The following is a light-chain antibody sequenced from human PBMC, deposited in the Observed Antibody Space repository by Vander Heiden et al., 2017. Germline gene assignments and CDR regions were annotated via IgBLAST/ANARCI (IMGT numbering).Light chain of an antibody. CDR1: QSISSY. V-gene: IGKV1-39*01. CDR3: QQSYSTPRT. Sequence: DFQMTRSQSPLSVSLGDRVTITCRASQSISSYLKWYQQKPGKAPKLLIYAASSLQSGVPSRFSGSGSGTDFNLTISSLQPEDFATYYCQQSYSTPRTFGEGTKVEIK. CDR2: AAS. J-gene: IGKJ1*01.